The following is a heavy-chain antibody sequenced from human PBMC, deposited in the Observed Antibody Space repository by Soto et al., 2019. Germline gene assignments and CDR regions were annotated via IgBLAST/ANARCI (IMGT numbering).Heavy chain of an antibody. J-gene: IGHJ6*03. CDR1: GYTFTSYY. Sequence: GASVKVSCKASGYTFTSYYMHWVRQATGQGLEWMGWMNPNSGNTGYAQKFQGRVTMTRNTSISTAYMELSSLRSEDTAVYYCARGTYDFWIGYYFPREKTRGGYYYMDVWGKGTTVTVSS. CDR2: MNPNSGNT. V-gene: IGHV1-8*02. CDR3: ARGTYDFWIGYYFPREKTRGGYYYMDV. D-gene: IGHD3-3*01.